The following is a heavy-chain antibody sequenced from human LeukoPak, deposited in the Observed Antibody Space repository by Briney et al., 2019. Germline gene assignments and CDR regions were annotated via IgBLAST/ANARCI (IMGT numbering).Heavy chain of an antibody. D-gene: IGHD3-3*01. CDR2: INHNRSP. V-gene: IGHV4-34*01. CDR3: AIMRRLRFLVSFFGDWFDP. CDR1: GGSFSGYY. J-gene: IGHJ5*02. Sequence: SETLSLTSAVYGGSFSGYYCSWIRQPPGKVLEWIGEINHNRSPNYNTSLKSQVTKALDQSNNQLSLKLRAVTAAATAVYDCAIMRRLRFLVSFFGDWFDPWGQGTLVTVSS.